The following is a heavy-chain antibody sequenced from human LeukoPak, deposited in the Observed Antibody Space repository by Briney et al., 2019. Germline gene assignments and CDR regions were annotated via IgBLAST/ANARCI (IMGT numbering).Heavy chain of an antibody. D-gene: IGHD6-19*01. CDR2: ISSSSSYI. Sequence: GGSLRLSCAASGFTFSSYSMNWVRQAPGKGLEWVSSISSSSSYIYYADSVKGRFTISRDNAKSSLYLQMNSLRAEDTAVYYCARVPWAVAGLSYYYYYGMDVWGQGTTVTVSS. CDR1: GFTFSSYS. V-gene: IGHV3-21*04. J-gene: IGHJ6*02. CDR3: ARVPWAVAGLSYYYYYGMDV.